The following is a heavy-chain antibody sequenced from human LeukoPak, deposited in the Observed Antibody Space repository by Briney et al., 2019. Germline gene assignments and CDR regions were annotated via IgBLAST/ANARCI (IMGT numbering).Heavy chain of an antibody. CDR1: GGSISSSSYY. CDR2: IYYSGST. CDR3: ARDGLAAAGTHY. V-gene: IGHV4-39*07. Sequence: SDTLSLTCTVSGGSISSSSYYWGWIRQPPGKGLEWIGSIYYSGSTYYNPSLKSRVTISVDTSKNQFSLKLSSVTAADTAVYYCARDGLAAAGTHYWGQGTLVTVSS. D-gene: IGHD6-13*01. J-gene: IGHJ4*02.